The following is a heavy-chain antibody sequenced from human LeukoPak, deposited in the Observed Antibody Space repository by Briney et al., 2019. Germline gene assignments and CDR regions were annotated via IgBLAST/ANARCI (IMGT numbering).Heavy chain of an antibody. Sequence: PGGSLRLSCAASGFTFSDYYMSCIRQAPGKGLECVSYISDSSSYTNYADYIKGRFTISRDNARSSVSLQMNSMRAEDTAVYYCARAGDTMVTTGNLDYWGQGTLVTVSS. CDR3: ARAGDTMVTTGNLDY. D-gene: IGHD4-17*01. V-gene: IGHV3-11*05. CDR2: ISDSSSYT. CDR1: GFTFSDYY. J-gene: IGHJ4*02.